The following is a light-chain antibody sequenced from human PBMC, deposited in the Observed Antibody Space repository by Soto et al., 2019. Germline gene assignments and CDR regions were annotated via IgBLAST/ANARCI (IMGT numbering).Light chain of an antibody. CDR2: EVS. V-gene: IGLV2-14*01. J-gene: IGLJ1*01. CDR1: SIDIGGSNY. Sequence: QSALTQPASVSGSPGQSITISCTGTSIDIGGSNYVSWYRHHPGKAPKLMIYEVSKRPSGVSNRFSGSKSGNTASLTISGLQAEDEADYYCSSYTSSSTDVFGTGTKVT. CDR3: SSYTSSSTDV.